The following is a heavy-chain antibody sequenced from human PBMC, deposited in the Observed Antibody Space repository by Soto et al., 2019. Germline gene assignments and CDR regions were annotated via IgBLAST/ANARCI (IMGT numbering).Heavy chain of an antibody. CDR3: ARRHLAVAVSPWFDP. V-gene: IGHV2-26*01. Sequence: QLTLKASGPVLVKPTEPLTLRCTASGLSITDSEMGVSWIRQPPGQPLEWLAHIDSSCEKSYRTFLKSILANSKDTSKSQIVLTMTNMDPADTATYYCARRHLAVAVSPWFDPWGQGIPVTVSS. CDR2: IDSSCEK. J-gene: IGHJ5*02. CDR1: GLSITDSEMG. D-gene: IGHD6-19*01.